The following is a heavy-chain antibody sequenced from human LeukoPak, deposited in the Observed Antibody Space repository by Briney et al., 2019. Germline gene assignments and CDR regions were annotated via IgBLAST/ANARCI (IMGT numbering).Heavy chain of an antibody. J-gene: IGHJ4*02. CDR1: GFTFSKYW. CDR2: INTDGTVT. D-gene: IGHD6-19*01. Sequence: QAGGPLRLFCAPSGFTFSKYWMLWVRQAPAKGLESVSRINTDGTVTTYADSVKGRFTVSRDNADNTMFLQMNSVRDEDTGVYYCATKQWLAPPPDSWGQGTPVTVSS. V-gene: IGHV3-74*01. CDR3: ATKQWLAPPPDS.